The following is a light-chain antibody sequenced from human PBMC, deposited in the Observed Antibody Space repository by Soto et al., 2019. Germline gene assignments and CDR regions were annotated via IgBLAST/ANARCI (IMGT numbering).Light chain of an antibody. CDR2: GNT. V-gene: IGLV1-40*01. J-gene: IGLJ1*01. CDR1: SSNIGAGYD. CDR3: QSHDSILTGSV. Sequence: QSVLTQPPSVSGAPGQRVTISCTGSSSNIGAGYDVHWYQQLPGTAPKLLIYGNTARPSGVPDRVSGSRSVSSASLAITGLQAEDEADYYCQSHDSILTGSVFGTGTKLTVL.